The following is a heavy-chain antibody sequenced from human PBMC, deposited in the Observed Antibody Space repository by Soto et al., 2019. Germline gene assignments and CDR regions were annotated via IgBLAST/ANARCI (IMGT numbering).Heavy chain of an antibody. CDR1: GYTFTSYA. D-gene: IGHD3-9*01. V-gene: IGHV1-3*01. CDR2: INAGNGNT. CDR3: ARVIVGLRYFDWSPDAFDI. Sequence: ASVKVSCKASGYTFTSYAMHWVRQAPGQRLEWMGWINAGNGNTKYSQKFQGRVTITRDTSASTAYMELSSLRSEDTAVYYCARVIVGLRYFDWSPDAFDIWGQGTMVTVSS. J-gene: IGHJ3*02.